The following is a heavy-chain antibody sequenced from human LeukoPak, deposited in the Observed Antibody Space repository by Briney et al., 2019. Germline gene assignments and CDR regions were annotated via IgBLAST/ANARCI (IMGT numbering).Heavy chain of an antibody. D-gene: IGHD5-12*01. CDR2: TYYRSKWYN. V-gene: IGHV6-1*01. CDR1: GDSFSSNSVA. CDR3: AREDGIVATIFDY. Sequence: SQTLSLTCAISGDSFSSNSVAWNWIRQSPSRGLKWLGRTYYRSKWYNDYAVSVNSRITINPDTSKNQFSLQLNSVTPEDTAVYYCAREDGIVATIFDYWGQGTLVTVSS. J-gene: IGHJ4*02.